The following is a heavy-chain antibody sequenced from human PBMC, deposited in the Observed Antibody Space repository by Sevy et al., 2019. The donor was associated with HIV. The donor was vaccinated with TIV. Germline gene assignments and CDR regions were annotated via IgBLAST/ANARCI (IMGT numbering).Heavy chain of an antibody. CDR3: ARDPFSKADY. V-gene: IGHV3-7*01. D-gene: IGHD4-4*01. CDR1: GFTFSSYW. J-gene: IGHJ4*02. Sequence: GGSLRLSCAGSGFTFSSYWMSWVRQAPGKGLEWVANINQDGSGKNYVDSVKGRFTISRDNAKNSLYLQMNGLRAEDTAVYYCARDPFSKADYWGQGTLVTVSS. CDR2: INQDGSGK.